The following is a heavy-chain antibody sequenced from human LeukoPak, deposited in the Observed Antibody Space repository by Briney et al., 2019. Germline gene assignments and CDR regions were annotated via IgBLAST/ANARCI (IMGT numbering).Heavy chain of an antibody. J-gene: IGHJ4*02. Sequence: GGSLRLSCAASGFTFDDYAMHWVRQVPGKGLEWVSGISWNSGNIEYADSVKGRFTISRDNAKKSLFLQMNSLRAEDTALYYCARDPYYSSSSPYFDYWGQGVLVAVSS. CDR1: GFTFDDYA. D-gene: IGHD6-6*01. CDR2: ISWNSGNI. V-gene: IGHV3-9*01. CDR3: ARDPYYSSSSPYFDY.